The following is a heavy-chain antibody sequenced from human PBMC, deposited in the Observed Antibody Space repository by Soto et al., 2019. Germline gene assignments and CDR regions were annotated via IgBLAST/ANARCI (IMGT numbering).Heavy chain of an antibody. CDR1: GFTFSSYA. V-gene: IGHV3-23*01. CDR3: AKDGGELLPYYFDY. CDR2: ISGSGGST. J-gene: IGHJ4*02. Sequence: VQLLESGGGLVQPGGSLRLSCAASGFTFSSYAMSWVRQAPGKGLGWVSAISGSGGSTYYADSVKGRFTISRDNSKKTLYLQMNSLRADDTAVYYCAKDGGELLPYYFDYWGQGTLVTVSS. D-gene: IGHD1-26*01.